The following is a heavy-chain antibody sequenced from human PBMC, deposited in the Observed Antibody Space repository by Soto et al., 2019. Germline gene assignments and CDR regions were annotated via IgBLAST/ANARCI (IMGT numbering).Heavy chain of an antibody. CDR3: ARANLGGYYQFDY. J-gene: IGHJ4*02. CDR1: GGSFSGYY. Sequence: QVQLQQWGAGLLKPSETLSLTCAVYGGSFSGYYWSWIRQPPGKGLEWIGEINHSGSTNYNPSLKSRITISVDTSKNQFALKLSSVTAADTAVYYCARANLGGYYQFDYWGQGTLVTVSS. CDR2: INHSGST. V-gene: IGHV4-34*01. D-gene: IGHD3-3*01.